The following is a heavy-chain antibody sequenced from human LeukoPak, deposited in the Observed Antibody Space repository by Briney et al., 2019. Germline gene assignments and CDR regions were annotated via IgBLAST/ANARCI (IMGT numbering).Heavy chain of an antibody. CDR2: IIPIFGTA. D-gene: IGHD3-3*01. V-gene: IGHV1-69*13. CDR1: GGTFSSYA. Sequence: SVTVSFKASGGTFSSYAISWVRQAPGQGLEWMGGIIPIFGTANYAQKFPGRVTITADEITSTAYMEMGRLRSDETAAYYCQRVWSGKDCYNMYVWDKGTTVIMSS. CDR3: QRVWSGKDCYNMYV. J-gene: IGHJ6*03.